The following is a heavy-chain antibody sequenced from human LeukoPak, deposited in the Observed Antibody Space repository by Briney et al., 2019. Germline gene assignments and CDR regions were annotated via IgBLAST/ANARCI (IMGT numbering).Heavy chain of an antibody. D-gene: IGHD3-22*01. J-gene: IGHJ4*02. CDR3: AKDHSRGLANYFDY. V-gene: IGHV3-30*02. CDR2: IRYDGSNK. Sequence: PGGSLRLSCAASGFTFTGYGMHWVRQAPGKGLEWVAFIRYDGSNKYYADSVKGRFTISRDNSKNTLYLQMNSLRAEDTAVYYCAKDHSRGLANYFDYWGQGTLVTVSS. CDR1: GFTFTGYG.